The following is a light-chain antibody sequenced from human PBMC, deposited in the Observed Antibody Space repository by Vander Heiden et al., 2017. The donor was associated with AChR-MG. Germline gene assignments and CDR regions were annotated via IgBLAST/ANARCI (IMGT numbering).Light chain of an antibody. CDR1: NIGSKR. Sequence: SSVLTQPPSVSVAPGKTARISCGGNNIGSKRVSWYQQKPGQAPVLVVYDDSDRPSGIPERFSGSNSGNTATLTISRVEAGDEADYYCQVWDSSSDPRVFGGGTKLTVL. CDR2: DDS. V-gene: IGLV3-21*03. CDR3: QVWDSSSDPRV. J-gene: IGLJ2*01.